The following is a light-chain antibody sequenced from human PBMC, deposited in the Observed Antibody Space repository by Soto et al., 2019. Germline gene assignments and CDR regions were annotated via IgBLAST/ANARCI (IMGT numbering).Light chain of an antibody. CDR1: QSVSSN. Sequence: DIVLTQSPGTLSLSPGEGATLSCRASQSVSSNLAWYQQKHGQAPRLLIYGASTRATGIPARFSGSGSGTELTITISSLQSEDFEVYYCQQYNNWPLTFGGGTKVDIK. CDR3: QQYNNWPLT. J-gene: IGKJ4*01. V-gene: IGKV3-15*01. CDR2: GAS.